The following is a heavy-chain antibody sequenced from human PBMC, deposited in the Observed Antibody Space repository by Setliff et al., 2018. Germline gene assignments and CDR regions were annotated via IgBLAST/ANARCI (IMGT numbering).Heavy chain of an antibody. D-gene: IGHD1-26*01. CDR1: GVSVSRHY. CDR3: ARGLHSGTYWGTRPLGLDY. J-gene: IGHJ4*02. Sequence: PSETLSLTCIVSGVSVSRHYWSWIRQPPGKGLEWIGYVYTSGSTNYNPSLKSRVTISVDTSKNQFSLKLTSVTVADTAVYYCARGLHSGTYWGTRPLGLDYWGQGSLVTVSS. CDR2: VYTSGST. V-gene: IGHV4-4*08.